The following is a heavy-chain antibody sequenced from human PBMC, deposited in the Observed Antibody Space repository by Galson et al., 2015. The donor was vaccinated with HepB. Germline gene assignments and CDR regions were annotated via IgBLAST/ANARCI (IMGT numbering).Heavy chain of an antibody. V-gene: IGHV3-53*01. D-gene: IGHD6-6*01. J-gene: IGHJ4*02. CDR1: GFTVSENY. CDR2: LYTRGTT. Sequence: SLRLSCAASGFTVSENYMSWVRQAPGKGLEWVSVLYTRGTTYYSDSVRGRFTISRDNSKSSLYLQMNSLRAEDSAVYYCATSSYAPRPGYWGRGTLVTVSS. CDR3: ATSSYAPRPGY.